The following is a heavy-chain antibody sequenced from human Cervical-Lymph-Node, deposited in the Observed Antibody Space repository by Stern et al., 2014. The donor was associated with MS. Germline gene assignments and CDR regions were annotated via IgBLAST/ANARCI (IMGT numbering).Heavy chain of an antibody. D-gene: IGHD3-22*01. V-gene: IGHV1-69*01. CDR1: GGSVSRYV. J-gene: IGHJ6*02. CDR3: ARAVVTPPDYGMDV. CDR2: IIPVFGTA. Sequence: QMQLVQSGAEVKKPGSSVKVSCKATGGSVSRYVINWVRQAPGQGLEWMGGIIPVFGTANHAQKIHGRITITADASTSTAYMELSSLRSEDTAVYYCARAVVTPPDYGMDVWGQGTTVTVSS.